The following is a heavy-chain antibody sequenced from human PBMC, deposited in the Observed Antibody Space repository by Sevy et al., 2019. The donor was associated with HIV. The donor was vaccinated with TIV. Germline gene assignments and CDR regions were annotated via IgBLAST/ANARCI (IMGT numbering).Heavy chain of an antibody. Sequence: GGSLRLSCAASGFTFSSYAMSGVRQAPGKGLEWVSAISGSGGSTYYADSVKGRFTISRDNSKNTLYLQMNSLRAEDTAVYYCAKDGWIQLWLGWYFDLWGRGTLVTVSS. CDR3: AKDGWIQLWLGWYFDL. CDR1: GFTFSSYA. V-gene: IGHV3-23*01. CDR2: ISGSGGST. J-gene: IGHJ2*01. D-gene: IGHD5-18*01.